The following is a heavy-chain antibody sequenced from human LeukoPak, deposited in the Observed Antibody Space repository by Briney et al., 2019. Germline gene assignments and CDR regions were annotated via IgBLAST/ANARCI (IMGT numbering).Heavy chain of an antibody. Sequence: PGGSLRLSCAXSGFTFSXXXXXXXRXXXXXXXXXXSTIDAXGTSTYYXXXXXXXXTIXXXNSKNALHLQMNGLRAEDTAVYYCATRGTTATKYIESWGQGTLVTVSS. CDR2: IDAXGTST. CDR1: GFTFSXXX. D-gene: IGHD1-1*01. J-gene: IGHJ4*02. CDR3: ATRGTTATKYIES. V-gene: IGHV3-23*01.